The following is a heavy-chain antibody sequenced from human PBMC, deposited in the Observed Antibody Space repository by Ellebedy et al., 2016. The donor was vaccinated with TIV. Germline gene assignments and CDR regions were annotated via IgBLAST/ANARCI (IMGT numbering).Heavy chain of an antibody. Sequence: AASVKVSCKASGYTFSNYFVHWVRQAPGQGLEWMGIINPSGGSTTYAQKLQGRLTMTRDTSTSTVYMELSSLRSEDTAVYYCARDRAAMAGIDYWGQGTLVTVSS. CDR3: ARDRAAMAGIDY. CDR2: INPSGGST. D-gene: IGHD5-18*01. CDR1: GYTFSNYF. J-gene: IGHJ4*02. V-gene: IGHV1-46*04.